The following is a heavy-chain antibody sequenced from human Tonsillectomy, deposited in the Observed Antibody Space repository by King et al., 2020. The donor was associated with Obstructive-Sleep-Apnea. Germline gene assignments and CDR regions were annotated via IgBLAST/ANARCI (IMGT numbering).Heavy chain of an antibody. Sequence: VQLVQSGGGVVQPGGSLRLSCAASGFTFSSYGMHWVRQAPGKGLEWVAFIRYDGSNKYYADSVKGRFTISRDNSKNTLYLQMNSLRAEDTAVYYCAKDLDTMVRGVMSPFDYWGQGTLVTVSS. J-gene: IGHJ4*02. CDR3: AKDLDTMVRGVMSPFDY. CDR1: GFTFSSYG. V-gene: IGHV3-30*02. CDR2: IRYDGSNK. D-gene: IGHD3-10*01.